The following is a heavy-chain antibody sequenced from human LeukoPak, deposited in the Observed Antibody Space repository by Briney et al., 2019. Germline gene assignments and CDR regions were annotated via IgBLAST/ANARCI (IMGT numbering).Heavy chain of an antibody. Sequence: PSGTLSLTCAVSGGSISSSNWWTWVRQPPGKGLEWIGEIYHNGSTNYSPSLKSRVTISVDKSKNQFSLRLSSVTAADTAVYYCARVKSGILRYFYWFDPWGQGTLVTVSS. D-gene: IGHD3-9*01. CDR1: GGSISSSNW. J-gene: IGHJ5*02. CDR2: IYHNGST. V-gene: IGHV4-4*02. CDR3: ARVKSGILRYFYWFDP.